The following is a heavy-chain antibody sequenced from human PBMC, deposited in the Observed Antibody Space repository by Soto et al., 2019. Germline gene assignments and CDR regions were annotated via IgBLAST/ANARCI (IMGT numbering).Heavy chain of an antibody. Sequence: VGSLRLSCAASWFTFSGYALNWVRQAPGKGLEWVSDISGSGTSAYYADSVKGRFTISRDNSKNMLYLDINSLRAEDTAVYYCVKDLVRSYYGAIYYGMDVWGQGTTVTVSS. J-gene: IGHJ6*02. CDR3: VKDLVRSYYGAIYYGMDV. D-gene: IGHD1-26*01. CDR1: WFTFSGYA. V-gene: IGHV3-23*01. CDR2: ISGSGTSA.